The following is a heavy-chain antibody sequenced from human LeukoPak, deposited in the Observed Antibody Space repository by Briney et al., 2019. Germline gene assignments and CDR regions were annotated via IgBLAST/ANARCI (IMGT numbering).Heavy chain of an antibody. CDR1: GFTFSSYA. CDR2: ISGSGGST. V-gene: IGHV3-23*01. D-gene: IGHD6-13*01. CDR3: AKDSEGQQLVHYYYGMDV. J-gene: IGHJ6*02. Sequence: GGSLRLSCAASGFTFSSYAMSWVRQAPGKGLEWVSAISGSGGSTYYADSVKGRFTISRDNSKNTLHLQMNSLRAEDTAVYYCAKDSEGQQLVHYYYGMDVWGQGTTVTVSS.